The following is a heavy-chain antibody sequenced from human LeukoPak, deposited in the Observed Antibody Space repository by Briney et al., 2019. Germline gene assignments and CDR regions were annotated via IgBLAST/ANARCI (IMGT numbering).Heavy chain of an antibody. CDR3: VKSGGYGLIDY. J-gene: IGHJ4*02. Sequence: SETLSLTSTVSGGSISNYNWSWIRQPPGKGLEWIEYVFYSGRTNYTPSLRSRLTISVVTSKNQFYLRLSSVTAADTAMYYCVKSGGYGLIDYWGQGTLVTVSS. CDR2: VFYSGRT. CDR1: GGSISNYN. V-gene: IGHV4-59*08. D-gene: IGHD6-19*01.